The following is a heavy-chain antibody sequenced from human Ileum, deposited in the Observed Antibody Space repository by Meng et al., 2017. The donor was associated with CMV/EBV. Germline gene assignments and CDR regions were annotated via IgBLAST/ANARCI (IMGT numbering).Heavy chain of an antibody. CDR3: ARDIAPSGAWWFDL. CDR2: INLKNGGT. V-gene: IGHV1-2*02. J-gene: IGHJ5*02. Sequence: VPRVRSGAEVKMPGASLKVSCKASGYTFIDHYLHWVRQAPGQSLEWIGWINLKNGGTNYGQNFQGRVIMTRDTSISTAYMELNWLRSDDTALYYCARDIAPSGAWWFDLWGQGTLVTVSS. CDR1: GYTFIDHY. D-gene: IGHD6-13*01.